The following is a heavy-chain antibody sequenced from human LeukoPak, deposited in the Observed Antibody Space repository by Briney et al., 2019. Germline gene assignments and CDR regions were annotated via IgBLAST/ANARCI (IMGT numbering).Heavy chain of an antibody. D-gene: IGHD3-3*01. CDR1: GFTFSSYW. Sequence: GGSLRLSCAASGFTFSSYWMSWVRQAPGKGLEWVANIKQDGSEKYYVDSVKGRFTISRDNAKNSLYLQMNSLRAEDTAVYYCARSTGYDFWSGPPHAFDIWGQGTMATVSS. CDR2: IKQDGSEK. J-gene: IGHJ3*02. V-gene: IGHV3-7*01. CDR3: ARSTGYDFWSGPPHAFDI.